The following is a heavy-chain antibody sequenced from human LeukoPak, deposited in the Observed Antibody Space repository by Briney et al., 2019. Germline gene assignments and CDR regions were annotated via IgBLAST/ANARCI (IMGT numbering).Heavy chain of an antibody. J-gene: IGHJ5*02. D-gene: IGHD3-3*01. V-gene: IGHV3-21*01. CDR1: GFAFSSYE. CDR3: ARGLGVVIISWVNWFDP. CDR2: ISSSSSYI. Sequence: GGSLRLSCAASGFAFSSYEMNWVRQAPGKGLEWVSSISSSSSYIYYADSVKGRFTISRDNAKNSLYLQLNSLRAEDTAVYYCARGLGVVIISWVNWFDPWGQGTLVTVSS.